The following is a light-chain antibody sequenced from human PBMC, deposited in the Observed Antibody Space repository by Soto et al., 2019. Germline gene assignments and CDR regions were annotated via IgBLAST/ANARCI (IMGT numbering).Light chain of an antibody. V-gene: IGLV2-14*03. J-gene: IGLJ1*01. CDR3: SSYTISRTYV. Sequence: QSALTQPASVSGSPDRWITLSVTGTNSDVGSYNYTSWHQQHPGKAPKLMISTVYDRPSGISNRFSGSKSGNTASLTISGLQGEDEADYYCSSYTISRTYVFGTGTKLTVL. CDR2: TVY. CDR1: NSDVGSYNY.